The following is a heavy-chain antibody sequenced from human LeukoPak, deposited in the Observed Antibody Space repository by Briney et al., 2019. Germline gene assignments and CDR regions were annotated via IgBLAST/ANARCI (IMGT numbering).Heavy chain of an antibody. D-gene: IGHD3-16*01. CDR3: ARVGRGVHTWGSYSFDQ. CDR2: ISYSGST. CDR1: GDSISSYS. Sequence: SETLSPTCTVSGDSISSYSWTWIRQPPGKGLEWIGFISYSGSTRYNASFESRVTISIDTSNNQFSMKLTSVTAADTARYYCARVGRGVHTWGSYSFDQWGQGALVTVSS. J-gene: IGHJ4*02. V-gene: IGHV4-59*01.